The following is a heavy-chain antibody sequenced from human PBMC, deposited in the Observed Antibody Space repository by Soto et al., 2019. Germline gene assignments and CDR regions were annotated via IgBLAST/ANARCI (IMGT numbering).Heavy chain of an antibody. D-gene: IGHD2-2*01. CDR2: ISAYNGNT. CDR1: GYTFTSYG. Sequence: QVQLVQSGAEVKKPGASVKVSCKASGYTFTSYGISWVRQAPGQGLEWMGWISAYNGNTNYAQKLQGRVTMTTDTSRSTADMELRSLRSDDTAVYYCARDRGWVGYCSSTSCYHPTNYYYYYGMDVWGQGTTVTVSS. CDR3: ARDRGWVGYCSSTSCYHPTNYYYYYGMDV. J-gene: IGHJ6*02. V-gene: IGHV1-18*01.